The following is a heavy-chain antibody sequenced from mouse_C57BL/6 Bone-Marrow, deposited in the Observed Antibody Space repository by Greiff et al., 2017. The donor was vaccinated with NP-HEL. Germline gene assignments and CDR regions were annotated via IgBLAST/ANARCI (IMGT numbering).Heavy chain of an antibody. CDR1: GYAFSSYW. J-gene: IGHJ1*03. D-gene: IGHD2-4*01. CDR2: IYPGDGDT. Sequence: VKLVESGAELVKPGASVKISCKASGYAFSSYWMNWVKQRPGKGLEWIGQIYPGDGDTNYNGKFKGKATLTADKSSSTAYMQLSSLTSEDSAVYFCARWGDYGGYWYFDVWGTGTTVTVSS. CDR3: ARWGDYGGYWYFDV. V-gene: IGHV1-80*01.